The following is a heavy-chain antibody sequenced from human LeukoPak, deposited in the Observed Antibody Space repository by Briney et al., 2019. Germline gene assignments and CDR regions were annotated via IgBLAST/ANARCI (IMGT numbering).Heavy chain of an antibody. CDR1: GYTFTGQY. D-gene: IGHD2-8*01. CDR3: ARAHLQDRMDNWFDP. V-gene: IGHV1-2*02. J-gene: IGHJ5*02. CDR2: INPNSGAS. Sequence: ASVKVSCKASGYTFTGQYIHWVRQAPGQGLEWMGWINPNSGASNYAQKFQGRVTMTRDTSISTGYMELTRLRSDDTAVYYCARAHLQDRMDNWFDPWGQGTLVTVSS.